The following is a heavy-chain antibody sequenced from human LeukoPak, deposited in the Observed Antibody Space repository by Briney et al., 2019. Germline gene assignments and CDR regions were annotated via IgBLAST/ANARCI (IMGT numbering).Heavy chain of an antibody. CDR2: ISSSSSTI. D-gene: IGHD3-10*01. CDR1: GFTFSSYA. V-gene: IGHV3-48*04. J-gene: IGHJ5*02. CDR3: ARQVMSYYSGSGIPPSNWFDP. Sequence: PGGSLRLSCAASGFTFSSYAMSWVRQAPGKGLEWVSYISSSSSTIYYADSVKGRFTISRDSAKNSLYLLMNSLRAEDTAVYYCARQVMSYYSGSGIPPSNWFDPWGQGTLVTVSS.